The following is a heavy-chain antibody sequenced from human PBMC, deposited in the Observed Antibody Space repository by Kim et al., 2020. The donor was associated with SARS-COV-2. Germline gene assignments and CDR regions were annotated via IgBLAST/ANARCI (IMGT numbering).Heavy chain of an antibody. CDR1: GFTFSSYS. D-gene: IGHD6-13*01. J-gene: IGHJ4*02. V-gene: IGHV3-48*02. CDR3: ARDEGAMYSSSWYWGY. CDR2: ISSSSSTI. Sequence: GGSLRLSCAASGFTFSSYSMNWVRQAPGKGLEWVSYISSSSSTIYYADSVKGRFTISRDNAKNSLYLQMNSLRDEDTAVYYCARDEGAMYSSSWYWGYWGQGTLVTVSS.